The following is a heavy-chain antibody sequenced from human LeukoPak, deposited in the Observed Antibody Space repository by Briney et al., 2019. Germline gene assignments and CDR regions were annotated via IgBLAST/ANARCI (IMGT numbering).Heavy chain of an antibody. Sequence: GGSLTLSCALCRFTFDDCGMSGVRHAPGKGLEWVSGINWNGGSTAYADSVKGRFTISRDNAKKFLYLQMNSLRAEDTALYYCARGYYGMDVWGQGTTVTVSS. CDR1: RFTFDDCG. V-gene: IGHV3-20*04. J-gene: IGHJ6*02. CDR3: ARGYYGMDV. CDR2: INWNGGST.